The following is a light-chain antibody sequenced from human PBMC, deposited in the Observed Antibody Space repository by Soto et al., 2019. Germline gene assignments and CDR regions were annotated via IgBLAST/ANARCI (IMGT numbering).Light chain of an antibody. Sequence: QSDLTQPASVSGSPGQSITISCTGTSSDVGGYNYVSWYQQHPGKAPQLMIYDVSSRPSGVSHRFSGSKSGTTASLTISGLQAEDEAYYFCSSYTAITTTRVFGGGTKVTVL. V-gene: IGLV2-14*03. CDR1: SSDVGGYNY. CDR2: DVS. J-gene: IGLJ2*01. CDR3: SSYTAITTTRV.